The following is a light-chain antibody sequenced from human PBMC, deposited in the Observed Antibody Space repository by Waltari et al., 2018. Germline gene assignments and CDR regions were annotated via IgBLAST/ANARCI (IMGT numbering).Light chain of an antibody. CDR2: SND. CDR1: RSNIGSNT. Sequence: QSVLTQPPSASGTPGQRVTISCSGSRSNIGSNTVNWYPQLPGTAPKPLSCSNDHRPSGVPVRFSGSESGTSASLAISGLQYEDEADYFCSAWDDSLNGPVVFGGGTKVTVL. J-gene: IGLJ2*01. CDR3: SAWDDSLNGPVV. V-gene: IGLV1-44*01.